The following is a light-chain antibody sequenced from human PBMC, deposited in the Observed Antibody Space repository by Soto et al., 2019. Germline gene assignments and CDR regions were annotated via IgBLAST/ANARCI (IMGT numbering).Light chain of an antibody. CDR2: EVN. J-gene: IGLJ1*01. V-gene: IGLV2-14*01. Sequence: QSALAQPSSVSGSPGQSITISCTGTSTDVGGYNYVSWYQHHPGKGPKLIIYEVNNRPSGVCDRFSGSKSGNKASLTISNLEAEDESDYYCGSYTSTDTPFVFGTGTKVTVL. CDR1: STDVGGYNY. CDR3: GSYTSTDTPFV.